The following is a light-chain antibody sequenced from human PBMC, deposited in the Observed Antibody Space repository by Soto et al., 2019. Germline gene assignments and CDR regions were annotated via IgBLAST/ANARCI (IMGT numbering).Light chain of an antibody. J-gene: IGLJ2*01. V-gene: IGLV1-44*01. Sequence: QSVLTQPPSSSGTPGQRVTIPWSGSSSNIGSNTVNWYQQLPGTAPKLLIYSNNQRPSGVPDRFSGSKSGTSASLAISGLQSEDEADYYCAAWDDRLNVVVFGGGTKLTVL. CDR2: SNN. CDR3: AAWDDRLNVVV. CDR1: SSNIGSNT.